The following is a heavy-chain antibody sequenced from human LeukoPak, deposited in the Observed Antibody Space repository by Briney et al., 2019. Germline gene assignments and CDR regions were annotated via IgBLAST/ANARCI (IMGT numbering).Heavy chain of an antibody. CDR1: GFTFSSYS. Sequence: GGSLRLSCAVSGFTFSSYSMNWVRQAPGKGLEWVSSISSSSSYIYYADSVKGRFTISRDNAKNSLYLQMNSLRAEDTAVYYCATTPLDYGDYVFDYWGQGTLVTVSS. D-gene: IGHD4-17*01. CDR3: ATTPLDYGDYVFDY. J-gene: IGHJ4*02. V-gene: IGHV3-21*01. CDR2: ISSSSSYI.